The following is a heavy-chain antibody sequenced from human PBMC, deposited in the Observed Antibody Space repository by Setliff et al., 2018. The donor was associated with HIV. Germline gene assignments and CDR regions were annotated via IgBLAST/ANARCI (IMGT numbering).Heavy chain of an antibody. CDR3: AKVGYCSGGSCADYYYYYYMDV. J-gene: IGHJ6*03. D-gene: IGHD2-15*01. V-gene: IGHV3-23*01. Sequence: LRLSCSASGFTFSSYVMHWVRQAPGKGLEWVSAISGSGGSIYYADSVKGRFTISRDNSKNTLYLQMNSLRAEDTAVYYCAKVGYCSGGSCADYYYYYYMDVWGKGTTVTVSS. CDR1: GFTFSSYV. CDR2: ISGSGGSI.